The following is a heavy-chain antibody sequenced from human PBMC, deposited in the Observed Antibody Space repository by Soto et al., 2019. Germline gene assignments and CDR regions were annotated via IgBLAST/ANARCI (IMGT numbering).Heavy chain of an antibody. CDR1: GDSITTNGYY. J-gene: IGHJ4*02. CDR2: VYSTGST. CDR3: ARSHYTYGLLIDY. Sequence: SGTLSVTCSVSGDSITTNGYYWGWIRQPPGKGLQWIGNVYSTGSTFSHPSLTSRVFISVDTSKNKFSLRLTSVTAADTAVYYCARSHYTYGLLIDYWGPGIMVTVSS. V-gene: IGHV4-39*01. D-gene: IGHD2-8*01.